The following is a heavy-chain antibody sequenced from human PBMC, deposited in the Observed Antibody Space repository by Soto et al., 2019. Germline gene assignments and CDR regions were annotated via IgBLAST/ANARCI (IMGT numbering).Heavy chain of an antibody. Sequence: XASLRLTCAASGFTFSSYSRSWVRQAPGKGLEWVSAISGSGGSTYYADSVKGRFTISRDNSKNTLYLQMNSLRAEDTAVYYCAKEGQPYYGSGSRACFDECGQGTLVTVSS. CDR1: GFTFSSYS. CDR3: AKEGQPYYGSGSRACFDE. J-gene: IGHJ4*02. V-gene: IGHV3-23*01. D-gene: IGHD3-10*01. CDR2: ISGSGGST.